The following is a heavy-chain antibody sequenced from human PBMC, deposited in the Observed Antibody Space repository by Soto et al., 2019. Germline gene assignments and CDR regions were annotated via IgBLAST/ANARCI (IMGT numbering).Heavy chain of an antibody. CDR3: AKDGCSSTSCYGLDY. CDR1: GFTFDDYA. Sequence: GGSLRLSCAASGFTFDDYAMHWVRQAPGKGLEWVSSISWNSGSIGYADSVKGRFTISRDNAKNSLYLQMNSLRAEDTALYYCAKDGCSSTSCYGLDYWGQGTLVTVSS. D-gene: IGHD2-2*01. J-gene: IGHJ4*02. V-gene: IGHV3-9*01. CDR2: ISWNSGSI.